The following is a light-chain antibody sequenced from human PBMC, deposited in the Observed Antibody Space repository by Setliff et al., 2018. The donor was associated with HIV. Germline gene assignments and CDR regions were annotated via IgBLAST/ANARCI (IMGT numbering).Light chain of an antibody. V-gene: IGLV6-57*03. CDR2: ENN. CDR1: SGSIASDF. CDR3: QSYDGDIRGV. J-gene: IGLJ3*02. Sequence: NFMLTQPHSVSESPGKTVTISCTRSSGSIASDFVQWFQQRPGSAPTTLIYENNERPSGVPDRFSGSIDTSSNSASLTISGLKTEDEADYYCQSYDGDIRGVFGGGT.